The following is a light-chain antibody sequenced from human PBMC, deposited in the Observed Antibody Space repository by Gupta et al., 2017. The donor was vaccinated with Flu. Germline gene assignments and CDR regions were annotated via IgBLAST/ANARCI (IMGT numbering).Light chain of an antibody. J-gene: IGLJ2*01. CDR3: CSYTNVETPVL. Sequence: SSDIGGYSYVSWYQQHPRKAPKLIIFEVSNRPSGVSDRFSGSRSGNTASLTISGLQAEDEAFYSCCSYTNVETPVLFGGGTRLTVL. CDR2: EVS. V-gene: IGLV2-14*01. CDR1: SSDIGGYSY.